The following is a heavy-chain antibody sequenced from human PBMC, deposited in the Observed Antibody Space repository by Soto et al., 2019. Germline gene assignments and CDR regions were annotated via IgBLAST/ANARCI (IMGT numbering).Heavy chain of an antibody. Sequence: GGSLRLSCAASGFTFSSYAMSWVRQAPGKGLEWVSAISGSGGSTYYADSVKGRFTISRDNSKSTLYLQMNSLRAEDTAVYYCAAGGVAGTNYYYGMDVWGQGTTVTVSS. CDR3: AAGGVAGTNYYYGMDV. CDR1: GFTFSSYA. V-gene: IGHV3-23*01. J-gene: IGHJ6*02. CDR2: ISGSGGST. D-gene: IGHD6-19*01.